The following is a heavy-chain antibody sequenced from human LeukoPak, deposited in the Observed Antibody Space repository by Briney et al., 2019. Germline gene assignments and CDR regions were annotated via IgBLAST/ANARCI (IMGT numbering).Heavy chain of an antibody. V-gene: IGHV4-30-4*01. J-gene: IGHJ3*02. D-gene: IGHD3-22*01. CDR2: IYYSGST. Sequence: PSETLSLTCTVSGGSISSGDYYWSWIRQPPGKGLEWIGYIYYSGSTYYNPSLKSRVTISVDTSKNQFSLKLSSVTAADTAVYYCARDHYYDSSGSPRPAFDIWGQGTMVIVSS. CDR1: GGSISSGDYY. CDR3: ARDHYYDSSGSPRPAFDI.